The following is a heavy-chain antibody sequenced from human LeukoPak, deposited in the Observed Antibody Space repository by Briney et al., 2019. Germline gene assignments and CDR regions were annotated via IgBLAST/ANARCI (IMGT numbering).Heavy chain of an antibody. Sequence: GGSLRLSCAASGFNFSPYGMSWIRQAPGKGLEWVAGISGSGSDTYYADSVKGRFTISRDNSKNTVDLQMNSLRADDTAVYYCAKLGTYFYFDFWGRGTLVTVSS. J-gene: IGHJ2*01. CDR1: GFNFSPYG. CDR3: AKLGTYFYFDF. D-gene: IGHD7-27*01. V-gene: IGHV3-23*01. CDR2: ISGSGSDT.